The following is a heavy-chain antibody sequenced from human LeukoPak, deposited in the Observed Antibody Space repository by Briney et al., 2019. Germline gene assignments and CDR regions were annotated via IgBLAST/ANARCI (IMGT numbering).Heavy chain of an antibody. CDR3: AREGARGAFDI. CDR1: GGSFGGYY. J-gene: IGHJ3*02. V-gene: IGHV4-34*01. Sequence: KPSETLSLTCAVSGGSFGGYYWSWIRQPPGKGLEWIGEINDTGSINYNPSLKSRVTISVDTSKNQFSLKLISVTAADTAVYYCAREGARGAFDIWGQGTMVTVSS. D-gene: IGHD3-16*01. CDR2: INDTGSI.